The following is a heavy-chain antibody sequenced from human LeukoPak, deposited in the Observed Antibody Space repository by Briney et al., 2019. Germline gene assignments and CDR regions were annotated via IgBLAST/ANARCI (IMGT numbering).Heavy chain of an antibody. CDR3: ARYCTSTGCYVYYGMDV. CDR2: VMQVGGEK. V-gene: IGHV3-7*04. J-gene: IGHJ6*02. CDR1: GFTFSNYW. Sequence: PGGSLRLSCAASGFTFSNYWMSWVRQAPGKGLEWVANVMQVGGEKYYVDSVKGRFTISRDNAKNSLYLQMNSLRAEDTAVYYCARYCTSTGCYVYYGMDVWGQGTTVTVSS. D-gene: IGHD2-2*01.